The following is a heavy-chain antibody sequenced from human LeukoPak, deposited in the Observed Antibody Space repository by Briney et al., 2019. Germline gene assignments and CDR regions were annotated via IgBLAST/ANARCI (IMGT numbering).Heavy chain of an antibody. V-gene: IGHV4-38-2*02. CDR3: ARAPGSGWSD. CDR1: GYSISSGYY. D-gene: IGHD6-19*01. J-gene: IGHJ4*02. Sequence: SETLSLTCTVSGYSISSGYYWGWIRQPPGEGLEWIGAISNSGKTYYKSSLQSRVTISVDTLKNDFSLRLTSATVADTAFYYCARAPGSGWSDWSQGTLVTVSS. CDR2: ISNSGKT.